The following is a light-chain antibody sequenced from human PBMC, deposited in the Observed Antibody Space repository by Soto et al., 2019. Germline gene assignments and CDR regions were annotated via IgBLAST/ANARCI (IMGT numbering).Light chain of an antibody. CDR1: QSISSW. V-gene: IGKV1-5*01. CDR2: DAS. J-gene: IGKJ1*01. CDR3: QQYNSYPRT. Sequence: DIQMTQSPSTLSASVGDRVTITCRASQSISSWLAWYQQKPGKAPKLLIYDASSLESGVPSRFSGSGSGTEFTLTISSLQPDDFATYYCQQYNSYPRTLDQGTKVDTK.